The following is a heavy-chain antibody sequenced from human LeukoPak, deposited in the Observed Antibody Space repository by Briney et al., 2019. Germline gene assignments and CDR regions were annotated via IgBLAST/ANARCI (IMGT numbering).Heavy chain of an antibody. V-gene: IGHV3-30*18. Sequence: GGSLRLSCAATGFTFSRYGMHWVRQAPGKGLEWVAQVSYDGSNKHYGDSVKGRFTIARDNSKNTLFLQMNSLRGEDTAVYYCAKEGRRYFDYWGQGNLVTVST. CDR1: GFTFSRYG. CDR2: VSYDGSNK. J-gene: IGHJ4*02. CDR3: AKEGRRYFDY.